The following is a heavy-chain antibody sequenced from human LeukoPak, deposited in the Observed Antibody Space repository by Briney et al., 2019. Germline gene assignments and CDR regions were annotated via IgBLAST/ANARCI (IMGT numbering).Heavy chain of an antibody. J-gene: IGHJ4*02. CDR2: IYSDNT. D-gene: IGHD4/OR15-4a*01. CDR3: ARRAGAYSHPYDY. CDR1: GFTVSSNS. Sequence: QPGGSLRLSCTVSGFTVSSNSMSWVRQAPGKGLEWVSFIYSDNTHCSDSVKGRFTISRDNSKNTLYLQMNSLRAEDTAVYYCARRAGAYSHPYDYWGQGTLVTVSS. V-gene: IGHV3-53*01.